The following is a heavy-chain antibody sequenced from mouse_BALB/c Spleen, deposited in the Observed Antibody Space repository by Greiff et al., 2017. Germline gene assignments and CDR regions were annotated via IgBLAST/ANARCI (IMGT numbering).Heavy chain of an antibody. CDR1: GYTFTSYW. CDR2: IYPGDGDT. V-gene: IGHV1-87*01. CDR3: AREGGGIYYDYDDAMDY. Sequence: QVQLQQSGAELARPGASVKLSYTASGYTFTSYWMQWVKQRPGQGLEWIGAIYPGDGDTRYTQKFKGKATLTADKSSSTAYMQLSSLASEDSAVYYCAREGGGIYYDYDDAMDYWGQGTSVTVSA. J-gene: IGHJ4*01. D-gene: IGHD2-4*01.